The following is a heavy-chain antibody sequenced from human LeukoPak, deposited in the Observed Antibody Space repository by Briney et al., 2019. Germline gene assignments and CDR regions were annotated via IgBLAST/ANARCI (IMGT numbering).Heavy chain of an antibody. CDR2: ISAGNSNT. CDR1: GYTFTSYA. CDR3: ARDSGSGNNDY. J-gene: IGHJ4*02. V-gene: IGHV1-3*01. D-gene: IGHD1-26*01. Sequence: ASVKVSCKASGYTFTSYAIHWARQAPGQRLEWMGWISAGNSNTKYSQNFQGRVTFISNTSATTAFMELSSLRSEDAAVYYCARDSGSGNNDYWGQGTLVTVSS.